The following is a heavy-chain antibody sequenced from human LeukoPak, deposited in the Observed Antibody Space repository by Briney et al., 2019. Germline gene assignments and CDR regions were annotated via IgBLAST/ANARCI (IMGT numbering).Heavy chain of an antibody. Sequence: ASVKVSCKVSGYTLTELSMHWVRQAPGKGREWMGGFDPEDGETIYAQKFQGRVTMTEDTSTDTAYMELSSLRSEDTAVYYCATMGLSAPVWFGELFQSRVPGDNYYYGMDVWGQGTTVTVSS. CDR1: GYTLTELS. V-gene: IGHV1-24*01. CDR3: ATMGLSAPVWFGELFQSRVPGDNYYYGMDV. D-gene: IGHD3-10*01. CDR2: FDPEDGET. J-gene: IGHJ6*02.